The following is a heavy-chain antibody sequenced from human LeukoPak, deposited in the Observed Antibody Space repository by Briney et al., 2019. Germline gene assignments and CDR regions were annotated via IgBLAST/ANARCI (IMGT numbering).Heavy chain of an antibody. D-gene: IGHD6-13*01. V-gene: IGHV3-48*04. J-gene: IGHJ4*02. CDR2: ISSSSSTI. CDR1: GFTFSSYS. Sequence: PGGSLRLSCAASGFTFSSYSMNWVRQAPGKGLEWVSYISSSSSTIYYADSVKGRFTISRDNAKNSLYLQMNSLRAEDTAVYYCARVGSSSSPTRFDYWGQGTLVTVSS. CDR3: ARVGSSSSPTRFDY.